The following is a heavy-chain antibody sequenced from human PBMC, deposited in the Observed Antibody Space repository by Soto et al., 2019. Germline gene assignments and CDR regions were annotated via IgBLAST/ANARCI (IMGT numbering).Heavy chain of an antibody. Sequence: SETLSLTCTVSGGSISSYYWSWIRQPPGKGLEWIGYIYYSGSTNYNPSLKSRVTISVDTSKNQFSLKLSSVTAADTAVYYCARGRGSSIAARSRWFDPWGQGTLVTVSS. CDR2: IYYSGST. CDR1: GGSISSYY. D-gene: IGHD6-6*01. V-gene: IGHV4-59*01. CDR3: ARGRGSSIAARSRWFDP. J-gene: IGHJ5*02.